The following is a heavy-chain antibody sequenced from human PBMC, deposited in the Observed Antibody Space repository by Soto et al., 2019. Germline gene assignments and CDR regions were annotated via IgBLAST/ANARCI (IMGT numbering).Heavy chain of an antibody. D-gene: IGHD3-16*01. CDR1: GFTFSSYA. Sequence: QVQLVESGGGVVQPGRSLRLSCAASGFTFSSYAMHWVRQAPGKGLEWVAVISYDGSNKYYADSVKGRFTISRDNSKNTLYLQMNSLRDEDTAVYYCARARHFMIDPNDWYFDLWGRGTLVTVSS. CDR2: ISYDGSNK. J-gene: IGHJ2*01. CDR3: ARARHFMIDPNDWYFDL. V-gene: IGHV3-30-3*01.